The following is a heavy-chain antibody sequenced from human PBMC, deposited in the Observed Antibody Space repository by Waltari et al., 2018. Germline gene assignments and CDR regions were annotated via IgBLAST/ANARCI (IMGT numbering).Heavy chain of an antibody. CDR2: IYHSGGT. CDR1: GYSISSGSY. V-gene: IGHV4-38-2*01. D-gene: IGHD2-2*01. CDR3: ARHRDIVVVPAATSRFWYFDL. Sequence: QVQLQESGPGLVKPSETLSLTCAVSGYSISSGSYWGWIRQPPGKGLGWIGGIYHSGGTYYNPSLKSRVTISVDTSKNQFSLKLSSVTAADTAVYYCARHRDIVVVPAATSRFWYFDLWGRGTLVTVSS. J-gene: IGHJ2*01.